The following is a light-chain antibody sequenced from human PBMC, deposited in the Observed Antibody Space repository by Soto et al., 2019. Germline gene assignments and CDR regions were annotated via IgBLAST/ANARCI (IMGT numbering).Light chain of an antibody. Sequence: DIQMTQSPSSLSASLGDGVTITCRASQTISSWLAWYQQKPGKAPKLLIYKASTLKSGVPSRFSGSGSGTEFTLTISSLQPDDFATYYCQHYNSYSEAFGQGTKVDIK. CDR1: QTISSW. CDR3: QHYNSYSEA. J-gene: IGKJ1*01. V-gene: IGKV1-5*03. CDR2: KAS.